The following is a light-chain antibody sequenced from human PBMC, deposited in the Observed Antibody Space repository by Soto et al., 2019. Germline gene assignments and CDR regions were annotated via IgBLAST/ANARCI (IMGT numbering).Light chain of an antibody. V-gene: IGKV2-24*01. CDR3: MQATQFPHT. Sequence: EIVMTQTPLSSPVTLGQPASISCRSSQCLLDSDGETYLSWLQQRPGQPPRLLIYKTSSRFSGVPDRFSGSGAGTDFTLKISRVEVEDVGVYYCMQATQFPHTFGQGTKLEI. CDR1: QCLLDSDGETY. J-gene: IGKJ2*01. CDR2: KTS.